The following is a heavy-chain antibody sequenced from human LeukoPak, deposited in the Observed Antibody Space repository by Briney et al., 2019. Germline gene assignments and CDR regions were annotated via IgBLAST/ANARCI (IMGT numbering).Heavy chain of an antibody. CDR1: GFTFSNCA. CDR2: IRSGGDKT. D-gene: IGHD4/OR15-4a*01. J-gene: IGHJ4*02. Sequence: GGSLRLSCAASGFTFSNCAMNWVRQAPGGGLAWVSSIRSGGDKTYYADSVQGRFTISRDDSRNTLYLQMNSLRAEDTAVYYCVKRVGTNSGPFDYWGQGILVTVSS. CDR3: VKRVGTNSGPFDY. V-gene: IGHV3-23*01.